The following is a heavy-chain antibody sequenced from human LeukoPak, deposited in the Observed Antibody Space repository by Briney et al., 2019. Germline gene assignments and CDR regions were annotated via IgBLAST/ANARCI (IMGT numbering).Heavy chain of an antibody. Sequence: PSGTLSLTCAVSGGSISSSNWWSWVRQPPGKGLEWIGEIYHSGSTNYNPSLKSRVTISVDKSKNQFSLKLSSVTAADTAVYYCARDGEEYYYDSSGYYSYYFDYWGQGTLVTVSS. J-gene: IGHJ4*02. CDR3: ARDGEEYYYDSSGYYSYYFDY. CDR2: IYHSGST. V-gene: IGHV4-4*02. D-gene: IGHD3-22*01. CDR1: GGSISSSNW.